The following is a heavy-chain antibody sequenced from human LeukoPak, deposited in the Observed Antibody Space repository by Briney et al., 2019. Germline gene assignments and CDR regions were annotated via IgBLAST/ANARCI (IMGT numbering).Heavy chain of an antibody. V-gene: IGHV6-1*01. J-gene: IGHJ4*02. D-gene: IGHD2-15*01. Sequence: SQTLSLTCVLSGDTVSSNSVAWNWIRQSPSRGLEWLGRTFYRSKWYSDYAVSVKSRITINPDTSKNQFSLQLNSVTPEDTAVYFCARDGWPAFDYWGQGTLVTVSS. CDR3: ARDGWPAFDY. CDR2: TFYRSKWYS. CDR1: GDTVSSNSVA.